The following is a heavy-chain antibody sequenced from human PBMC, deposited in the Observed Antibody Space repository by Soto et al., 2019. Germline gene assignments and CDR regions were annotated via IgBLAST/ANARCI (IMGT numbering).Heavy chain of an antibody. V-gene: IGHV4-4*02. J-gene: IGHJ4*02. CDR1: SACIISEQR. CDR2: IHHSGST. D-gene: IGHD6-19*01. Sequence: QMQLQESGPGLVKPSETLSLTCAVYSACIISEQRWSWVRQPPGKGLEWIGEIHHSGSTNNNPSLRSRVTMSVDKSKNQFSLNLNSVTAADTAVYYCARSFGWYAIDQWGQGTLVIVSS. CDR3: ARSFGWYAIDQ.